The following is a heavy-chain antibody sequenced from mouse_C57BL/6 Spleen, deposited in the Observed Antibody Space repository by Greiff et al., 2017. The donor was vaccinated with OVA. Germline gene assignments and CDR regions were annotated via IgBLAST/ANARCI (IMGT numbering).Heavy chain of an antibody. Sequence: EVMLVESGEGLVKPGGSLKLSCAASGFTFSSYAMSWVRQTPEKRLEWVAYISSGGDYIYYADTVKGRFTISRDNARNTLYLQMSSLKSEDTAMYYCTRDGGDSSGSYAMDYWGQGTSVTVSS. V-gene: IGHV5-9-1*02. CDR3: TRDGGDSSGSYAMDY. CDR2: ISSGGDYI. D-gene: IGHD3-2*02. J-gene: IGHJ4*01. CDR1: GFTFSSYA.